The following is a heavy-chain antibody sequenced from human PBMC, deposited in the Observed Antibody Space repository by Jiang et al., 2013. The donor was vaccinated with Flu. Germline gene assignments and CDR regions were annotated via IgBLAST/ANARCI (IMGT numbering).Heavy chain of an antibody. V-gene: IGHV3-21*01. CDR2: ISSSSSYI. CDR3: ARDTAAGTLNWFDP. CDR1: GFTFSSYS. J-gene: IGHJ5*02. Sequence: QLVESGGGLVKPGGSLRLSCAASGFTFSSYSMNWVRQAPGKGLEWVSSISSSSSYIYYADSVKGRFTISRDNAKNSLYLQMNSLRAEDTAVYYCARDTAAGTLNWFDPWGQGTPVTVSS. D-gene: IGHD6-13*01.